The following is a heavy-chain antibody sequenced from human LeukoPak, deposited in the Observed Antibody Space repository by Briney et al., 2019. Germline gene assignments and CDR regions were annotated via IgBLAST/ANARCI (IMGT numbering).Heavy chain of an antibody. D-gene: IGHD2-2*01. CDR3: ARIIVVPAAKAAFDI. CDR2: IYYSGST. V-gene: IGHV4-59*01. Sequence: SETLSLTCTVSGGSISSYYWSWIRQPPGKGLEWIGYIYYSGSTNYNPSLKSRVTISVDTSKNQFSLKLSSVTAADTAVYYFARIIVVPAAKAAFDIWGQGTMVTVSS. CDR1: GGSISSYY. J-gene: IGHJ3*02.